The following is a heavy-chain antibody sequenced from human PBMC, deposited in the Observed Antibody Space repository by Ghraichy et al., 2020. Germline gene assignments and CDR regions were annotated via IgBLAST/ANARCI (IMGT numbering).Heavy chain of an antibody. CDR3: ARMITIFGAPFDY. CDR2: ISYDGSNK. D-gene: IGHD3-3*01. J-gene: IGHJ4*02. Sequence: GGYLRLSCAASGFTFSSYAMHWVRQAPGKGLEWVAVISYDGSNKYYADSVKGRFTISRDNSKNTLYLQMNSLRAEDTAVYYCARMITIFGAPFDYWGQGTLVTVSS. CDR1: GFTFSSYA. V-gene: IGHV3-30*04.